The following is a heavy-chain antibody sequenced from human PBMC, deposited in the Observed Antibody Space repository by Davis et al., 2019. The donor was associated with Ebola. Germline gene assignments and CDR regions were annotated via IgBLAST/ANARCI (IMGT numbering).Heavy chain of an antibody. CDR3: ARDMARITIFGVVRNWFDP. Sequence: MPGGSLRLSCAVSGGSISSSNWWSWVRQPPGKGLEWIGYIYYSGSTNYNPSLKSRVTISVDTSKNQFSLKLSSVTAADTAVYYCARDMARITIFGVVRNWFDPWGQGTLVTVSS. CDR1: GGSISSSNW. CDR2: IYYSGST. D-gene: IGHD3-3*01. J-gene: IGHJ5*02. V-gene: IGHV4-4*02.